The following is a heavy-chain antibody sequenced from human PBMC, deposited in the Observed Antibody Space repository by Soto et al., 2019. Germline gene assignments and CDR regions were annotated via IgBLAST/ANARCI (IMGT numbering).Heavy chain of an antibody. CDR1: GGTFSSYA. CDR3: ARTPESIEDAFDI. J-gene: IGHJ3*02. D-gene: IGHD6-6*01. V-gene: IGHV1-69*13. CDR2: IIPIFGTA. Sequence: ASVKVSCKASGGTFSSYAISWVRQAPGQGLEWMGGIIPIFGTANYAQKFQGRVTITADESTSTAYMELSSLRSEDTAVYYCARTPESIEDAFDIWGQGTMVTV.